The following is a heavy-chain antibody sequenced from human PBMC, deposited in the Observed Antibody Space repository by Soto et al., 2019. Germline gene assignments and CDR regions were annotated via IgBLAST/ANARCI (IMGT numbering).Heavy chain of an antibody. D-gene: IGHD3-9*01. Sequence: SETLSLTCTVSGGSISSWSYYWGWIRQSPGTGLEWIGTVFDSGTTYYNTSLKSQVTIIVDTSKNQFSTKLRSVTATDTAVYYCARGFLYYDILTGYYTGVWFDPWGQGALVTVS. CDR2: VFDSGTT. V-gene: IGHV4-39*01. CDR1: GGSISSWSYY. J-gene: IGHJ5*02. CDR3: ARGFLYYDILTGYYTGVWFDP.